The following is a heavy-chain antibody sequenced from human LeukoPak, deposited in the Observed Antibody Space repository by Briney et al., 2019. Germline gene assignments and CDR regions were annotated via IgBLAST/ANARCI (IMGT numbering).Heavy chain of an antibody. CDR1: GDSVSSNSAA. CDR2: TYYRSKWYN. CDR3: ATEYRPTWSHARNWFDP. V-gene: IGHV6-1*01. J-gene: IGHJ5*02. D-gene: IGHD3-3*01. Sequence: SQSLSLTCAISGDSVSSNSAAWSWSRQSPSGGLEWLGRTYYRSKWYNDYAVSVKSRITINPDTSKNQFSLQLNSATPEDTAVYYCATEYRPTWSHARNWFDPWGQGTLVAVSS.